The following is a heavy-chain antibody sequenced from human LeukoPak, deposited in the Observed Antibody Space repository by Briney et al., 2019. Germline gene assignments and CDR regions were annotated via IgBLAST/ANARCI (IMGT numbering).Heavy chain of an antibody. CDR1: GGTFGSYA. CDR3: ARSLPFKYCSGGSCPHDAFDI. Sequence: ASVKVSCKASGGTFGSYAISWVRQAPGQGLEWMGGIIPIFGTANYAQKFQGRVTITTDESTSTAYMELSSLRSEDTAVYYCARSLPFKYCSGGSCPHDAFDIWGQGTMVTVSS. CDR2: IIPIFGTA. D-gene: IGHD2-15*01. J-gene: IGHJ3*02. V-gene: IGHV1-69*05.